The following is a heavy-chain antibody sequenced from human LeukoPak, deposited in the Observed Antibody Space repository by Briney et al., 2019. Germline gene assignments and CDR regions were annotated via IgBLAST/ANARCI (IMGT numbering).Heavy chain of an antibody. D-gene: IGHD2-2*01. Sequence: SETLSLTCTVSGGSISSSSYYWGWIRQLPGKGLEWIGYIYHTGGTYYNPSLKSRVTISVDTSKNQFSLRLSSVTAADTAVYYCARLQYCSGTSCYWFDPWGQGTLVTVSS. CDR3: ARLQYCSGTSCYWFDP. CDR2: IYHTGGT. CDR1: GGSISSSSYY. V-gene: IGHV4-39*07. J-gene: IGHJ5*02.